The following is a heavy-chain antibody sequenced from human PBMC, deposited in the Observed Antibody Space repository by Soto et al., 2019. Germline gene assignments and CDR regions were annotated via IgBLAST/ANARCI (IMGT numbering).Heavy chain of an antibody. CDR3: ARESEDLTSNFDY. V-gene: IGHV3-21*06. CDR2: ISSTTNHI. Sequence: PGGSLRLSCAASGFTFTRYSMNWVRQAPGKGLEWVSSISSTTNHIYYGDSMKGRLTISRDNAKNSLYLEMNSLRAEDTAVYYCARESEDLTSNFDYWGQGTLVTVSS. CDR1: GFTFTRYS. J-gene: IGHJ4*02.